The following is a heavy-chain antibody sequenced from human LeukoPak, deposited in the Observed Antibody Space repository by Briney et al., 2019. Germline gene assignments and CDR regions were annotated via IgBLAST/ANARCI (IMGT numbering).Heavy chain of an antibody. Sequence: SETLSLTCTVSGGSISSSSSYWGWIRQPPGKGLEWIGSISYSATTYYNPSLKSRVTISVDTSKNQFSLKLSSVTAADTAVYYCARGRMVRGVINMGKNWFDPWGQGTLVTVSS. J-gene: IGHJ5*02. CDR1: GGSISSSSSY. V-gene: IGHV4-39*07. D-gene: IGHD3-10*01. CDR2: ISYSATT. CDR3: ARGRMVRGVINMGKNWFDP.